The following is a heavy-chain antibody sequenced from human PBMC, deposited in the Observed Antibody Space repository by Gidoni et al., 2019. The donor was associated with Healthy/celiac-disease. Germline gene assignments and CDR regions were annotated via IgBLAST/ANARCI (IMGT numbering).Heavy chain of an antibody. Sequence: QVQLVESGGGVVQPGRSLSLSCAASAFTFSSYALHWVRQAPGKGLEWGAVISYDGSNKYYADSVKGRFTISRDNSKNTRYLQMNSLRAEDTAVYYCARDSDSSGYYSLYYYYYGMDVWGQGTTVTVSS. J-gene: IGHJ6*02. V-gene: IGHV3-30-3*01. CDR2: ISYDGSNK. CDR3: ARDSDSSGYYSLYYYYYGMDV. D-gene: IGHD3-22*01. CDR1: AFTFSSYA.